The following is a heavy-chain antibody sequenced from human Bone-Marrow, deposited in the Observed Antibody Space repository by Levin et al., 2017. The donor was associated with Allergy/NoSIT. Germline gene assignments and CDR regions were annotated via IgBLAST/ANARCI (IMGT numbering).Heavy chain of an antibody. CDR3: VREGVMATVPRPYWYFDL. J-gene: IGHJ2*01. CDR2: IIPILTTS. Sequence: KISCKASGGTFNTYAISWVRQAPGHGLEWMGGIIPILTTSNYAQKFQDRVTITANESTNTAYMELTSLTSEDSAVYYCVREGVMATVPRPYWYFDLWGRGTLVTVSS. CDR1: GGTFNTYA. D-gene: IGHD5-24*01. V-gene: IGHV1-69*01.